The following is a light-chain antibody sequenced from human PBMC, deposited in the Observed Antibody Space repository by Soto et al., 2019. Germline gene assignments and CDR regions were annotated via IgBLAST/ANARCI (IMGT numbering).Light chain of an antibody. CDR3: QQYNNWPRT. CDR1: QSISNSY. CDR2: GAS. J-gene: IGKJ1*01. V-gene: IGKV3-20*01. Sequence: EIVLTQSPGTLSLSPGERATLSCRASQSISNSYLAWYQQKPGQAPRLLMYGASSRATGIPDRFSGSGSVTDFTLTISRLEPEDFAVYYCQQYNNWPRTFGQGTKVDIK.